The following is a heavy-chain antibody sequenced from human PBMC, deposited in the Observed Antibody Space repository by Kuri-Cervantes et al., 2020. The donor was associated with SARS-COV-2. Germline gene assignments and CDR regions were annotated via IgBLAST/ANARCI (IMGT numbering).Heavy chain of an antibody. CDR1: GFTFSSYA. CDR3: ARDEYCSTSKCYTSYNYYYAMDV. Sequence: GGSLRLSCAASGFTFSSYALHWVRQAPGKGLEWVAVISQDGSNIYYADSVKGRFTISRDNPKNTVYLQMNSLRVADTALYYCARDEYCSTSKCYTSYNYYYAMDVWGQGTSVSVSS. J-gene: IGHJ6*02. CDR2: ISQDGSNI. V-gene: IGHV3-30-3*01. D-gene: IGHD2-2*02.